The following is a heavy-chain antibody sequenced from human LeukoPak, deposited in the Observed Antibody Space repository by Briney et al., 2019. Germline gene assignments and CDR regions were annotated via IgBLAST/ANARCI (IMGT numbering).Heavy chain of an antibody. Sequence: SETLSLTCTVSGGSISSYYWSWIRQPPGKRLEWIGYIYYSGSTNYNPSLKSRVTISVDTSKNQFSLKLSSVTAADTAVYYCARRGYSYGSVYFDYWGQGTLVTVSS. V-gene: IGHV4-59*08. CDR3: ARRGYSYGSVYFDY. J-gene: IGHJ4*02. CDR2: IYYSGST. CDR1: GGSISSYY. D-gene: IGHD5-18*01.